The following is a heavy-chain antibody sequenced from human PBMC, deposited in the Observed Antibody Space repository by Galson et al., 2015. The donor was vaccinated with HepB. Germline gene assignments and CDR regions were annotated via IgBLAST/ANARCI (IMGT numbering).Heavy chain of an antibody. V-gene: IGHV3-21*01. CDR3: ARDWSGYSYGYDDY. J-gene: IGHJ4*02. CDR2: ISSSSSYI. CDR1: GFTFSSYS. Sequence: SLRLSCAASGFTFSSYSMNWVRQAPGKGLEWVSSISSSSSYIYYADSVKGRFTISRDNAKNSLYLQMNSLRAEDTAVYYCARDWSGYSYGYDDYWGQGTLVTVSS. D-gene: IGHD5-18*01.